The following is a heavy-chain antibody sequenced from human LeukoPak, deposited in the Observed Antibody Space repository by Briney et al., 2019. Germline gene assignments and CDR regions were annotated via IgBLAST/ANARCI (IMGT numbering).Heavy chain of an antibody. Sequence: SETLSLTCTVSGGSISSSDYYWGWIRQPPGKGLEWSGSIYYSRGTSYNPSLNSRATISVETSTNHFSLKWSCLTASGMAGYYCARRYYESSGRSHFFDYWREATLVSVSS. J-gene: IGHJ4*02. D-gene: IGHD3-22*01. V-gene: IGHV4-39*02. CDR2: IYYSRGT. CDR1: GGSISSSDYY. CDR3: ARRYYESSGRSHFFDY.